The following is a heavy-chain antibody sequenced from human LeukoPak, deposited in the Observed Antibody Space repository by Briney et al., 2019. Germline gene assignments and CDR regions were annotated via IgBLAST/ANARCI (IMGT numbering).Heavy chain of an antibody. V-gene: IGHV3-48*04. CDR3: ARMSLYSSGSVTRFDY. J-gene: IGHJ4*02. CDR2: ISSSSSTI. Sequence: GGSLRLSCAASGFTFSSYSMNWVRQAPGKGLEWGSYISSSSSTIYYADSVKGRFTISRDNAKNSLYLQMNSLRAEDTAVYYCARMSLYSSGSVTRFDYWGQGTLVTVSS. CDR1: GFTFSSYS. D-gene: IGHD3-22*01.